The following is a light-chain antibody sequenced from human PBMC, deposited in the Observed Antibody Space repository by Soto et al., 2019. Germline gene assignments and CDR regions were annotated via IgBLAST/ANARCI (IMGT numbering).Light chain of an antibody. J-gene: IGKJ2*01. CDR3: QQYNSYPYT. Sequence: DIQMTQSPSTLSASVGDRVTITCRASQSISSWLAWYQQKPGKAPKLLLYKASSLESGVPSRFSGSGSGTEFTLTISSLQPDDFATYYCQQYNSYPYTFGQRTKLEIK. CDR2: KAS. CDR1: QSISSW. V-gene: IGKV1-5*03.